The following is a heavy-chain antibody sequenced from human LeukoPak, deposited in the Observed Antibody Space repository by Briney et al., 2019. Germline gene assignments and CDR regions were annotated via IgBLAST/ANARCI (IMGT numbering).Heavy chain of an antibody. V-gene: IGHV4-59*08. J-gene: IGHJ6*02. D-gene: IGHD3-3*01. CDR1: GGSISSYY. CDR3: ARLDGFLERRTYYYGMDV. Sequence: PSETLSLTCTVSGGSISSYYWSWIRQPPGKGLEWIGYIYYSGSTNYNPSLKSRVTISVDTSKNQFSLKLSSVTAADTAVYYCARLDGFLERRTYYYGMDVWGHGTTVTVSS. CDR2: IYYSGST.